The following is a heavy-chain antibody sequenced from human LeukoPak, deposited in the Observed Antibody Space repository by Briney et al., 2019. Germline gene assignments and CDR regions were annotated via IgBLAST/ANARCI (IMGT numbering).Heavy chain of an antibody. CDR2: ISAYNGNT. J-gene: IGHJ5*02. Sequence: GASVKVSCKASGYTFTSYGISWVRQAPGQGLEWMGWISAYNGNTNYAQKLQGRVTMTTDTSTSTAYMELRSLRSDDTAVYYCARATPISAWYQLLGGTPWFDPWGQGTLVTVSS. CDR1: GYTFTSYG. D-gene: IGHD2-2*01. CDR3: ARATPISAWYQLLGGTPWFDP. V-gene: IGHV1-18*01.